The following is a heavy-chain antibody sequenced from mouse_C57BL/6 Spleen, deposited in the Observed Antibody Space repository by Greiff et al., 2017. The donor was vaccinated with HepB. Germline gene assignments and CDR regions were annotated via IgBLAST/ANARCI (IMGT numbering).Heavy chain of an antibody. Sequence: DVMLVESGGGLVKPGGSLKLSCAASGFTFSDYGMHWVRQAPEKGLEWVAYISSGSSTIYYADTVKGRFTISRDNAKNTLFLQMTSLRSEDTAMYYCALLRYYYAMDYWGQGTSVTVSS. V-gene: IGHV5-17*01. J-gene: IGHJ4*01. CDR2: ISSGSSTI. CDR1: GFTFSDYG. CDR3: ALLRYYYAMDY. D-gene: IGHD1-1*01.